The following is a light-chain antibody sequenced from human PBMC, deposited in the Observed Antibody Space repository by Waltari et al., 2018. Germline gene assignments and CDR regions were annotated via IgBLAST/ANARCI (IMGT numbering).Light chain of an antibody. CDR3: SSQSSNDVVL. Sequence: QSALTQPASVSGSPGQSVTIFCAGTSNDVGGYNSVSWYQEHPGQAPRVIIYDVSDRPSAVSDRFSGSKSGNTASLTISGLQADDEADYYCSSQSSNDVVLFGGGTKLTVL. J-gene: IGLJ2*01. CDR1: SNDVGGYNS. V-gene: IGLV2-14*01. CDR2: DVS.